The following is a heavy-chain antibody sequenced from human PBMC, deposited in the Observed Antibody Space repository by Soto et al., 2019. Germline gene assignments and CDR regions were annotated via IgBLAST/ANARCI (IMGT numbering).Heavy chain of an antibody. V-gene: IGHV3-21*01. J-gene: IGHJ4*02. Sequence: EVQLVESGGGLVKPGGSLRLSCAASGFSFSVYIMNWVRQAPGKGLEWVSTRSRHSAYIYYAESVMGRFTISRDNVKNLVFLHMNSLRADDTAVYYCTTDLSTGMPGGFDYWGQGALVTVSS. D-gene: IGHD2-2*01. CDR3: TTDLSTGMPGGFDY. CDR2: RSRHSAYI. CDR1: GFSFSVYI.